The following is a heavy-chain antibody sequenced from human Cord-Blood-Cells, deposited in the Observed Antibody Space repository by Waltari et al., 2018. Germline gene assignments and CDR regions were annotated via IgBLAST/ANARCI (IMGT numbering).Heavy chain of an antibody. CDR3: ATDALKKRDSSGYYY. CDR1: GYTLTELS. Sequence: QVQLVQSGAEVKKPEASVKVSCKVSGYTLTELSMHWVRQAPGKGLEWMGGFGPEDGETIYEQKFQGRVTMTEDTYTDTAYMELSSLRSEDTAVYYCATDALKKRDSSGYYYWGQGTLVTVSS. J-gene: IGHJ4*02. D-gene: IGHD3-22*01. V-gene: IGHV1-24*01. CDR2: FGPEDGET.